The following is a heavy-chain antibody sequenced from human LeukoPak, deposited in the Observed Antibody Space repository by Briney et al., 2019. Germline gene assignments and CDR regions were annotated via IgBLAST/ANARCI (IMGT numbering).Heavy chain of an antibody. CDR1: GFTFSTPA. J-gene: IGHJ4*02. D-gene: IGHD7-27*01. Sequence: PGGSLRLSCVASGFTFSTPATTWVRQAPGKGLERVSGISGSGVTDYADSVKGRFTISRDNSKNTLYLQINRLRAEDTAVYYCAKDLNWGGRWGQGTLVTVSS. V-gene: IGHV3-23*01. CDR3: AKDLNWGGR. CDR2: ISGSGVT.